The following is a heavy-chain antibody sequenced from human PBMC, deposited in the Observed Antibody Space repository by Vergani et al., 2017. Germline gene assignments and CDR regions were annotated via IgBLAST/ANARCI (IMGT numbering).Heavy chain of an antibody. V-gene: IGHV3-48*03. D-gene: IGHD2-2*01. Sequence: EVQLVESGGGLVQPGGSLRLSCAASGFTFSSYEMNWVRQAPGKGLEWVSYISSSGSTIYYADSVKGRFTISRDKAKNSLYLQMNSLRAEDTAVYYCARFPSTGSTRTYYYYYMDVWGKGTTVTVSS. J-gene: IGHJ6*03. CDR2: ISSSGSTI. CDR3: ARFPSTGSTRTYYYYYMDV. CDR1: GFTFSSYE.